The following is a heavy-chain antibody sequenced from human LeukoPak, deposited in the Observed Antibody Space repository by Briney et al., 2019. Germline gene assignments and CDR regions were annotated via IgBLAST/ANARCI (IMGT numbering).Heavy chain of an antibody. CDR1: GFTFSSYA. Sequence: GGSLRLSCAASGFTFSSYAMSWVRQAPGKGLEWVSVIYSGGSTYYADSVKGRFTISRDNSKNTLYLQMNSLRAEDTAVYYCASSRGITMIVVAEGAFDIWGQGTMVTVSS. CDR3: ASSRGITMIVVAEGAFDI. V-gene: IGHV3-66*01. D-gene: IGHD3-22*01. CDR2: IYSGGST. J-gene: IGHJ3*02.